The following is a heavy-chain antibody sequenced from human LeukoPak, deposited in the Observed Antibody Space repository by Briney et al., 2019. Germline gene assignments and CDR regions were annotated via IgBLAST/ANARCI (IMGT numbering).Heavy chain of an antibody. D-gene: IGHD3-3*01. CDR1: GGTFSSYA. J-gene: IGHJ5*02. CDR3: ARDQTYYDFWSGSTTAQDNWFDP. CDR2: IIPIFGTA. V-gene: IGHV1-69*05. Sequence: SVKVSCKASGGTFSSYAISWVRQAPGQGLEWMGGIIPIFGTANYAQKFQGRVTITTDESTSTAYMELSSLRSEDTAVYYCARDQTYYDFWSGSTTAQDNWFDPWGPGTLVTVSS.